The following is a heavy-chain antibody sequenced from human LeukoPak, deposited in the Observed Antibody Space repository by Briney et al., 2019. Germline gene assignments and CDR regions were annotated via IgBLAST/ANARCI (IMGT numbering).Heavy chain of an antibody. CDR2: ISAYNGNT. D-gene: IGHD2/OR15-2a*01. CDR3: VSSTRPYDAFDI. V-gene: IGHV1-18*01. J-gene: IGHJ3*02. Sequence: ASVKVSCKASGYTFTSYGISWVRQAPGQGLEWMGWISAYNGNTNYAQKLQGRVTMTTDTSTSTAYMELRSLRSDDTAVYYCVSSTRPYDAFDIWGQGTMVTVSS. CDR1: GYTFTSYG.